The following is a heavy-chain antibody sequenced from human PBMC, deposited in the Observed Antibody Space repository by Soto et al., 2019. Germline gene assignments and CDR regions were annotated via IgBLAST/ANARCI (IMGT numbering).Heavy chain of an antibody. V-gene: IGHV1-69*02. CDR2: IIPIHGIA. D-gene: IGHD3-10*01. CDR1: GGTFSSYT. Sequence: QVQLVQSGAEVKKPGSSVKVSCKASGGTFSSYTISWVRQAPGQGLEWMGRIIPIHGIANYAQKFQGRVTITADKSTSTAYMELSSLRSEDTAVYYCARGSQGIYNWFDPWGQGTLVTVSS. J-gene: IGHJ5*02. CDR3: ARGSQGIYNWFDP.